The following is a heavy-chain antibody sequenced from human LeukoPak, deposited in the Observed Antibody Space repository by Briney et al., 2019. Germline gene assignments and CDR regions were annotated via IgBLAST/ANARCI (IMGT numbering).Heavy chain of an antibody. CDR2: LDTGGNT. CDR1: GITVSSNY. Sequence: PGGSLRLSCAASGITVSSNYMSWVRQAPGKGLEWVSVLDTGGNTNYADSVKGRFTISRDNTRKSLSLQMSSLRSEDTALYYCARESETSGWYDYWGQGTLVTVSS. J-gene: IGHJ4*02. CDR3: ARESETSGWYDY. D-gene: IGHD6-19*01. V-gene: IGHV3-53*05.